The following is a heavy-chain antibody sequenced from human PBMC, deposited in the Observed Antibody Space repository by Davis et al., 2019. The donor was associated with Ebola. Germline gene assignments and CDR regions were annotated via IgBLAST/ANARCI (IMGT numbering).Heavy chain of an antibody. CDR1: GGTFIDYY. CDR3: ARDRMGMTDYYYGMDV. Sequence: MPSETLSLTCAVYGGTFIDYYWTWIRQPPGKGLEWIGEVGHSGSTYYNPSLKSRVTISVDTSKNQFSLKLSSVTAADTAVYYCARDRMGMTDYYYGMDVWGQGTTVTVSS. J-gene: IGHJ6*02. CDR2: VGHSGST. V-gene: IGHV4-34*09. D-gene: IGHD7-27*01.